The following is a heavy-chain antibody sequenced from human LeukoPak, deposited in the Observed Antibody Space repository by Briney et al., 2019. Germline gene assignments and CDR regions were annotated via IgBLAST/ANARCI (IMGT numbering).Heavy chain of an antibody. CDR2: IRSDGSNK. V-gene: IGHV3-33*08. Sequence: GGSLRLSCAASGFTFRNYYMHWVRQAPGKGLEWVAVIRSDGSNKQYADSVEGRFTISRDNSENMLYLQMNSLRDEDTAVYFCARDSPGAPNDLDYWGQGTLVTVSS. J-gene: IGHJ4*02. D-gene: IGHD1-1*01. CDR1: GFTFRNYY. CDR3: ARDSPGAPNDLDY.